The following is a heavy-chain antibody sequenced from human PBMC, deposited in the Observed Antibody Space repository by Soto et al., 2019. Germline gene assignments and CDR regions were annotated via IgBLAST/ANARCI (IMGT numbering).Heavy chain of an antibody. D-gene: IGHD2-15*01. CDR1: GYIFTAYS. Sequence: QVQLEQSGAEVKKPGASVKVSCKASGYIFTAYSMHWVRRAPGQGLELMGVVNPSGGSTNYAQKFQGRITLTRDTSKNTVYMDLSSLKSEDTAVYYCAREENCSDGICYSEYFQRWGQGTLVTVSS. V-gene: IGHV1-46*01. CDR3: AREENCSDGICYSEYFQR. CDR2: VNPSGGST. J-gene: IGHJ1*01.